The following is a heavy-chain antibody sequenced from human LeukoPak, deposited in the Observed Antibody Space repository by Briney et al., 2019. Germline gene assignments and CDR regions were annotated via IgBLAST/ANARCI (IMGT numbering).Heavy chain of an antibody. J-gene: IGHJ4*02. CDR1: GYTFTGYY. D-gene: IGHD1-26*01. V-gene: IGHV1-2*02. CDR2: INPNSGGT. Sequence: EAAVKVSCKASGYTFTGYYVHWVRQAPGQGLEWMGWINPNSGGTNYAQKFQGRVTMTRDTSISTAYMELSRLRSDDTAVYYCARDPPGAVGYWGQGTLVTVPS. CDR3: ARDPPGAVGY.